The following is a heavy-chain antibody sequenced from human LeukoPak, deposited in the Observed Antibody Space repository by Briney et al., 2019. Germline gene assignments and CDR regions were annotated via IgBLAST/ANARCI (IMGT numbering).Heavy chain of an antibody. Sequence: GGSLRLSCAASGFTFSSYAMSWVRQAPGKGLEWVSSISGSGGSTYYADSVKGRFTISRENSKNMLYLQMNGLRAEDTAVYYCAKEVEASSGWYFDYWGQGTLVTVSS. D-gene: IGHD6-19*01. V-gene: IGHV3-23*01. CDR2: ISGSGGST. J-gene: IGHJ4*02. CDR3: AKEVEASSGWYFDY. CDR1: GFTFSSYA.